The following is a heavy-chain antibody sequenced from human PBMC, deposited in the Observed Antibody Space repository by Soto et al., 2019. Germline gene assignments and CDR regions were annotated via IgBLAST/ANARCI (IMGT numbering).Heavy chain of an antibody. CDR3: VSQRTTVPTQAYFDY. CDR2: VYYRGRS. Sequence: SETLSLTSTVSGGSVTNSSYYWGWIRQSPGKGLEWIGSVYYRGRSYSKSSVKSRVTISVDTSKNRFSLSLNSVTASDTAVYFCVSQRTTVPTQAYFDYWGPGALVTVSS. V-gene: IGHV4-39*01. D-gene: IGHD4-17*01. CDR1: GGSVTNSSYY. J-gene: IGHJ4*02.